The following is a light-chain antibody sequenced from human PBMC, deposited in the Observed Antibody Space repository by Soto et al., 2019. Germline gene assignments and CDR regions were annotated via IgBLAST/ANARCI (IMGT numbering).Light chain of an antibody. CDR3: SSYTSSSTYD. V-gene: IGLV2-18*02. J-gene: IGLJ1*01. CDR1: SSDFGSSNG. CDR2: DVS. Sequence: QSVLTQPPSVSGSPGQSVAISCTGTSSDFGSSNGVSWYQQPPGTAPKLMIYDVSNRPSGVPDRFSGSKSGNTASLTISGLQAEDEADYYCSSYTSSSTYDFGTGTKVTVL.